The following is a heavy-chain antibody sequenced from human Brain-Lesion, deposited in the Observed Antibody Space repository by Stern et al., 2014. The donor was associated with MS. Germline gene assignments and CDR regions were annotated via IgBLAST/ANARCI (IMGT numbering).Heavy chain of an antibody. Sequence: QLVESGPGLVKPSETLSLTCTVSGGSISRSTYYWGWLRLSPGKGLEVFGVFFYSGSTFYNPSLKSGVPFPFPMSPTQFSLQLASVTAADTGLYYCARASGLFEYWGQGVLVTVSS. J-gene: IGHJ4*02. CDR3: ARASGLFEY. CDR2: FFYSGST. CDR1: GGSISRSTYY. V-gene: IGHV4-39*01. D-gene: IGHD3-16*01.